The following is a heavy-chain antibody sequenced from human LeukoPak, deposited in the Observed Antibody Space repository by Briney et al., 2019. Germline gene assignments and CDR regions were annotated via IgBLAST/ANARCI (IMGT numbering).Heavy chain of an antibody. CDR2: INAGNGNT. Sequence: ASVKVSCKASGYTFTSYAMHWVRQAPGQRLEWTGWINAGNGNTKYSQEFQGRVTITRDTSASTAYMELSSLRSEDMAVYYCARGKVQRGYSGYFDWGQGTLVTVSS. V-gene: IGHV1-3*03. D-gene: IGHD5-12*01. CDR1: GYTFTSYA. J-gene: IGHJ4*02. CDR3: ARGKVQRGYSGYFD.